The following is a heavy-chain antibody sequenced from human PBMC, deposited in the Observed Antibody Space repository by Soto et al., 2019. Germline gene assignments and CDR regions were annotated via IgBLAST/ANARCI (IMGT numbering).Heavy chain of an antibody. V-gene: IGHV4-4*02. CDR3: ARLTTLAAAGKNWFDP. CDR2: IYHSGST. J-gene: IGHJ5*02. D-gene: IGHD6-13*01. CDR1: GGSISSSNW. Sequence: LSLTCAVSGGSISSSNWWSWVRQPPGKGLEWIGEIYHSGSTNYNPSLKSRVTISVDKSKNQFSLKLSSVTAADTAVYYCARLTTLAAAGKNWFDPWGQGTLVTVSS.